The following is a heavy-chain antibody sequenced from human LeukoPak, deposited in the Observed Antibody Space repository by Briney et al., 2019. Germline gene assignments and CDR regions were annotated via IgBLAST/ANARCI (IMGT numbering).Heavy chain of an antibody. Sequence: SGGSLRLSCAASGFTFDDYGMSWVRQAPGKGLEWVSGINWNGGSTGYADSVKGRFTISRDNAKNSLYLQMNSLRAEDTAVYYCARVRVRGVNPYNWFDPWGQGTLVTVSS. CDR2: INWNGGST. V-gene: IGHV3-20*04. CDR1: GFTFDDYG. CDR3: ARVRVRGVNPYNWFDP. D-gene: IGHD3-10*01. J-gene: IGHJ5*02.